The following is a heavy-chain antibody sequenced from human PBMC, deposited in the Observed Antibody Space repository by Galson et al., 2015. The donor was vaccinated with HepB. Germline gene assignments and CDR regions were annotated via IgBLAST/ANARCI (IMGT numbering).Heavy chain of an antibody. CDR3: ARVGAMTTVTRTIFDP. CDR1: GYTFTSYG. D-gene: IGHD4-17*01. V-gene: IGHV1-18*04. CDR2: NSAYNGNT. Sequence: SVKVSCKASGYTFTSYGISWVRQAPGQGLEWMGWNSAYNGNTNYAQKLQGRVTMTTDTSTSTAYMELRSLRPDDTAVYYCARVGAMTTVTRTIFDPWGQGTLVTVSS. J-gene: IGHJ5*02.